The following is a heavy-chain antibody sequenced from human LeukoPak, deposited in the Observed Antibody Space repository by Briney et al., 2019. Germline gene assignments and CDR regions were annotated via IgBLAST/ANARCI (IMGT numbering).Heavy chain of an antibody. CDR2: SNPRGGGA. CDR1: GYSFTSYY. J-gene: IGHJ4*02. CDR3: AREATSRLVPASAGKDLDD. Sequence: GASVKDSCMASGYSFTSYYVHWVRQAAGQGLEWMGISNPRGGGANYAQTFQGRVTMTRDTSSNTIYMELSSLRSDDTAVYYCAREATSRLVPASAGKDLDDWGEGTLVTVS. D-gene: IGHD6-13*01. V-gene: IGHV1-46*01.